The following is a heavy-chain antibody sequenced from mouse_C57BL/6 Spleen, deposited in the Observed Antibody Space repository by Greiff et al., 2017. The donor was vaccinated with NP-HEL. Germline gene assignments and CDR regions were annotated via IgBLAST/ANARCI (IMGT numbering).Heavy chain of an antibody. V-gene: IGHV1-78*01. D-gene: IGHD1-1*02. J-gene: IGHJ4*01. CDR1: GYTFTDHT. CDR3: ARSVDPNAMDY. CDR2: IYPRDGST. Sequence: VQLQQSDAELVKPGASVKISCKVSGYTFTDHTIHWMRQRPEQGREGIGYIYPRDGSTKYNEKFKGKATLTADKSSSTAYMQLNSLTSEDSAVYFWARSVDPNAMDYWGQGTSVTVSS.